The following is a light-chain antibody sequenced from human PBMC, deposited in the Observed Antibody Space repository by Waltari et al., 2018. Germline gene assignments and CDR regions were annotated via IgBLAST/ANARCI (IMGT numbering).Light chain of an antibody. Sequence: HSALTQPASVSGSPGQSITISCTGTSSDVGSYNLVSWYQQYPGKAPKLMIYAVSKRPSRVSDRFSGSKSGNTASLTISGLQAEDEADYYCCSYAGRITFEVFGTGTKVTVL. V-gene: IGLV2-23*02. CDR1: SSDVGSYNL. CDR3: CSYAGRITFEV. CDR2: AVS. J-gene: IGLJ1*01.